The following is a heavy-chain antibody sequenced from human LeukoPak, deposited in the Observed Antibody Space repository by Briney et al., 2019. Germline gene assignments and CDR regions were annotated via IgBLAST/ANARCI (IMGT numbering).Heavy chain of an antibody. CDR2: IYYSGSA. D-gene: IGHD4-11*01. Sequence: SATLSLTCTVSGGSISSSSYYWGWIRPPPGKGLEWIGSIYYSGSAYYNPSLKSRVTISVDTSKNQFSLQLSSVTAADTAVYCCARHLAHYSTYFYWFDPCGQGTLVTASS. CDR1: GGSISSSSYY. CDR3: ARHLAHYSTYFYWFDP. J-gene: IGHJ5*02. V-gene: IGHV4-39*01.